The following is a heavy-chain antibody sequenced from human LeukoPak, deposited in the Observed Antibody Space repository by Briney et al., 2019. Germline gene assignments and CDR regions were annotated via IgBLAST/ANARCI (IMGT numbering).Heavy chain of an antibody. D-gene: IGHD1-14*01. Sequence: SETLSLTCTVSGGPFSSYHWSWIRQPPGKGLEWIGYIYYTGSANYNPSLKSRVTMSVDTSKHQFSLRLSSVTAADTAVYYCARDGIKIHHLYYYYYGMDVWGQGTTVTVSS. CDR1: GGPFSSYH. CDR3: ARDGIKIHHLYYYYYGMDV. CDR2: IYYTGSA. J-gene: IGHJ6*02. V-gene: IGHV4-59*01.